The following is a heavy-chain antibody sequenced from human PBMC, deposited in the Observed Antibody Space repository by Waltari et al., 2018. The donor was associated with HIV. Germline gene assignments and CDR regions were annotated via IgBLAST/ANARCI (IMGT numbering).Heavy chain of an antibody. CDR3: VKDSGRAADVFDL. D-gene: IGHD3-10*01. CDR2: IRGGGET. J-gene: IGHJ3*01. Sequence: QLLESGGGLVEPGGSLRLSCAASGFIFTDFAMDWVRQAPGKGVEGVSAIRGGGETFDADSVKGRFTISRDNSKNTLYLQMNSLRADDAAVYYCVKDSGRAADVFDLWGQGTMVTVSS. V-gene: IGHV3-23*01. CDR1: GFIFTDFA.